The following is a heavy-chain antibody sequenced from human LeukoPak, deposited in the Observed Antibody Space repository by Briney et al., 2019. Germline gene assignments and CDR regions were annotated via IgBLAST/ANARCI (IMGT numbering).Heavy chain of an antibody. Sequence: GGSLRLSCAASGFTFSGSAMHWVRQASGKGLEWVGRIRSKANSYATAYAASVKGRFTISRDDSKNTAYLQMNSLKTLDTAVYYCTRTVWEAAGMYYFDYWGQGTLVTVSS. J-gene: IGHJ4*02. CDR3: TRTVWEAAGMYYFDY. CDR1: GFTFSGSA. V-gene: IGHV3-73*01. CDR2: IRSKANSYAT. D-gene: IGHD6-13*01.